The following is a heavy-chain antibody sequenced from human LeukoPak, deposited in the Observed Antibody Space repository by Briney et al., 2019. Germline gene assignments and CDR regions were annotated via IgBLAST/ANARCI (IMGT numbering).Heavy chain of an antibody. CDR1: EFALSSYS. D-gene: IGHD4-17*01. CDR3: ARGTTLTPPDTFDI. CDR2: ISATGAYI. V-gene: IGHV3-21*01. J-gene: IGHJ3*02. Sequence: GGSLRLSCAASEFALSSYSMSWVRQSPGRGLEWVSCISATGAYIYYAVSVKGRFNISRDNSKNSLFLQMSTLRAEDTAVYYCARGTTLTPPDTFDIWGQGTMVTVSS.